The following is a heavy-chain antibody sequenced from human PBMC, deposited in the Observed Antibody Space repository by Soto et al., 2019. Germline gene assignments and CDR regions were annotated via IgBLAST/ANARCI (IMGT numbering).Heavy chain of an antibody. CDR2: ISANSGNT. Sequence: VASVKVSCKAFGFIFNNYAISWVRQAPGQGLEWMGWISANSGNTNYAQKLQGRVTMTTDTSTSTAYMELRSLRSDDTAVYYCATDGNYDSSGSDLWGQGTMGTV. CDR1: GFIFNNYA. D-gene: IGHD3-22*01. CDR3: ATDGNYDSSGSDL. V-gene: IGHV1-18*04. J-gene: IGHJ4*02.